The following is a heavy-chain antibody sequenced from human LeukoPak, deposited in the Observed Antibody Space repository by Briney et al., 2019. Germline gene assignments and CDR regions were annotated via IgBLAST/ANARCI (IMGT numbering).Heavy chain of an antibody. D-gene: IGHD3-22*01. J-gene: IGHJ3*02. V-gene: IGHV1-69*05. CDR1: GGAFSSNA. CDR3: ARIRGRGYYYDSSAYDAAFDI. Sequence: SVKVSCKASGGAFSSNAITWVRQAPGQGLEWMGRIIPLFRSADYAQKFQGRATLTTDESMTTAYMELSSLRSEDTAVYYGARIRGRGYYYDSSAYDAAFDIWGQGTKVTVSS. CDR2: IIPLFRSA.